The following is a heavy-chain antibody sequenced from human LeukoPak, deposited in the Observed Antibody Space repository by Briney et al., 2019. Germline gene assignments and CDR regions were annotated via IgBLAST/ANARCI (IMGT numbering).Heavy chain of an antibody. Sequence: PGGSLRLSCAASGFTFSSYGMHWVRQAPGKGLEWVAVIPYDGSNKYYADSVKGRFTISRDNSKNTLYLQMNSLRAEDTAVYYCAKPGAGGYSSGWYRGAFDYWGQGTLVTVSS. CDR2: IPYDGSNK. J-gene: IGHJ4*02. CDR1: GFTFSSYG. CDR3: AKPGAGGYSSGWYRGAFDY. V-gene: IGHV3-30*18. D-gene: IGHD6-19*01.